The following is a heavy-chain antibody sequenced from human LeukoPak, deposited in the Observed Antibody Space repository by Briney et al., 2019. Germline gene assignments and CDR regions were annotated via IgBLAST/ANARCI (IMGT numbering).Heavy chain of an antibody. CDR1: GISFSSHG. V-gene: IGHV3-33*01. Sequence: GTSLTLSCAASGISFSSHGMHWVRQAPGKGLEWVADIWYDGRNIHYADSEKGLFPIYRENSENTLYLQMSSLSAEYTAVYYCARTTSPHYYGSGSYAFGYWGEGTLVTVP. CDR3: ARTTSPHYYGSGSYAFGY. CDR2: IWYDGRNI. J-gene: IGHJ4*02. D-gene: IGHD3-10*01.